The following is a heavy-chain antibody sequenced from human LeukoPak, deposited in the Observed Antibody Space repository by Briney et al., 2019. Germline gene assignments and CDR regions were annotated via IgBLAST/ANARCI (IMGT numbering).Heavy chain of an antibody. J-gene: IGHJ6*02. CDR3: ARDRSPSPYYYYYGLDV. V-gene: IGHV3-7*01. Sequence: DSVKGRFTISRDNAKNSLYLQMNSLRAEDTAVYYCARDRSPSPYYYYYGLDVWAQGTTVAVSS.